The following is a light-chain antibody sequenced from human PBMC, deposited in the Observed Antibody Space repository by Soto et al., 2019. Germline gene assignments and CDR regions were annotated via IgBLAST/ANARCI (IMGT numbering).Light chain of an antibody. J-gene: IGKJ4*01. CDR3: QQLHSYPLT. CDR2: AAP. CDR1: QGISTS. Sequence: IQLTQSPSSLSASVGDRFTSTCRASQGISTSLAWYQHKPGKAPKLLIYAAPTLQSGVPSRFSGSGSGTDFTLTISSLQPEDFATYYCQQLHSYPLTFGGGTKVDI. V-gene: IGKV1-9*01.